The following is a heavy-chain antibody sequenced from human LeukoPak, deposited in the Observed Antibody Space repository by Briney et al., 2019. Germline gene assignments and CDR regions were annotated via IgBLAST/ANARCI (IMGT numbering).Heavy chain of an antibody. V-gene: IGHV1-2*02. D-gene: IGHD1-26*01. CDR2: INPNSGGT. Sequence: ASVKVSCKAYGYTFTGYYMHWVRQAPGQGLEWMGWINPNSGGTKFAQRFQGRVTMTRDTSISTAYMELSKLSSDDTAVYYCARPNSVGASVYFDYWGQGTLVTVSS. J-gene: IGHJ4*02. CDR1: GYTFTGYY. CDR3: ARPNSVGASVYFDY.